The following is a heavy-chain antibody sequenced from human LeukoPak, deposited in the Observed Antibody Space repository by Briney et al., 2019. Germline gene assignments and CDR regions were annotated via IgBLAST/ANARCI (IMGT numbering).Heavy chain of an antibody. CDR3: ARGGRTSWHGMDV. J-gene: IGHJ6*02. V-gene: IGHV3-33*08. D-gene: IGHD1-14*01. Sequence: GGSLRLSCAASGFTFSTYGMHWVRQAPGRGLEWVAVVWYDGTNKNYADSVKGRFTISRDNSKNTLYPQMNSLRAEDTAMYYCARGGRTSWHGMDVWGQGTTVTVSS. CDR1: GFTFSTYG. CDR2: VWYDGTNK.